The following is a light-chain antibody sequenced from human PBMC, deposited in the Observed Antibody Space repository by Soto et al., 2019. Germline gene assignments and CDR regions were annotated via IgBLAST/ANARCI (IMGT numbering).Light chain of an antibody. J-gene: IGLJ1*01. CDR2: DVS. Sequence: QSALTHPASVSGSPGQSITISCTGTGSDVGGYKYVSWYQQLPGKAPKLMIYDVSYRPSGVSDRFSGSKSGNTASLIISGLQAEDEADYYCSSYASSSPFVFGTGTKVTVL. CDR3: SSYASSSPFV. V-gene: IGLV2-14*01. CDR1: GSDVGGYKY.